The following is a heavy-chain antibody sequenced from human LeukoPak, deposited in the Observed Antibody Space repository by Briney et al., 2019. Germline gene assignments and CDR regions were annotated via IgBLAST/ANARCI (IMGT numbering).Heavy chain of an antibody. D-gene: IGHD3-10*01. J-gene: IGHJ4*02. CDR2: TSYDGSYI. CDR3: AKWRRGHYYGSGTELDY. Sequence: GGSLRLSCAASGFTFSNNGIHWVRQAPGKGLEWVAVTSYDGSYIYYADSVKGRFTISRDTSKNTFYLQMNSLRREDTAMYYCAKWRRGHYYGSGTELDYWGQGTLVTVSS. CDR1: GFTFSNNG. V-gene: IGHV3-30*18.